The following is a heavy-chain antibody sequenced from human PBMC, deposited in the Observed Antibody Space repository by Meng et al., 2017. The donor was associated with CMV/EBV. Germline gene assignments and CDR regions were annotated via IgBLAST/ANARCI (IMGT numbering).Heavy chain of an antibody. CDR1: GYTFTTYD. J-gene: IGHJ4*02. CDR3: ARDTSKVWGWGY. V-gene: IGHV1-8*01. CDR2: MNPHSGNT. D-gene: IGHD7-27*01. Sequence: ASVKVSCKASGYTFTTYDVHWVRQATGQGLEWMGWMNPHSGNTGYAQKFQGRVTMTRDTSINTAYMELSSLKSEDTAVYYCARDTSKVWGWGYWGQGTLVTVSS.